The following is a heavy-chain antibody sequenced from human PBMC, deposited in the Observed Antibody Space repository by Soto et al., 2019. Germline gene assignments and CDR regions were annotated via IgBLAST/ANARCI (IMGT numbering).Heavy chain of an antibody. CDR2: ISGRGGST. D-gene: IGHD1-26*01. CDR3: ASLPGHSGSYFDY. Sequence: GGSLRLSCAASGFTFSSYAMSWVRQAPGKGLEWGSAISGRGGSTYYADSVKGRFTISRDNSKNTLYLQMNSLRAEDTAVYYCASLPGHSGSYFDYWGQGTLVTVSS. CDR1: GFTFSSYA. J-gene: IGHJ4*01. V-gene: IGHV3-23*01.